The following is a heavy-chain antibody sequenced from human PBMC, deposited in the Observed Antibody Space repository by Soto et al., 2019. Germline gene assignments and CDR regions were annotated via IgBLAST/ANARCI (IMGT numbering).Heavy chain of an antibody. J-gene: IGHJ4*02. CDR3: AKGRTFFDF. CDR1: GFAFSDYA. V-gene: IGHV3-23*01. D-gene: IGHD3-16*01. CDR2: ISDGDGAT. Sequence: EVHLLESGGGLVQPGGSLRLSCAASGFAFSDYAMTWVRQAPGKGLEWVSDISDGDGATHYADSVKGRFTISRDDSKNTLYLQMDSLRAEDAAVYYCAKGRTFFDFRGQGTLVTVSS.